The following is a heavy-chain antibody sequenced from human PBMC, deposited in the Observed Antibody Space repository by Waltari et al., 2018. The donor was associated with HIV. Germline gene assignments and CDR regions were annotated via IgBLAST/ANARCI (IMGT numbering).Heavy chain of an antibody. CDR2: INSDGRSP. Sequence: EVQLVESGGGLVEPGGSFGLSCSASGVTFSTSWMLWLPQTPGKGLVWVSRINSDGRSPSYADSVRGRFTTSRDNAKNTVYLQMNSLRAEDTAVYYCARDRDFWSGPVDYWGQGTLVTVSS. V-gene: IGHV3-74*01. CDR1: GVTFSTSW. CDR3: ARDRDFWSGPVDY. D-gene: IGHD3-3*01. J-gene: IGHJ4*02.